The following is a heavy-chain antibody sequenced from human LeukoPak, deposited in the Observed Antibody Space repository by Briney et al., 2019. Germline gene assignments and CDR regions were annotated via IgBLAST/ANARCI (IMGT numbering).Heavy chain of an antibody. V-gene: IGHV3-7*03. CDR1: GFSFSSYY. D-gene: IGHD3-16*01. CDR3: ARGGGLDV. J-gene: IGHJ6*02. CDR2: INPDGSER. Sequence: GGSLRLSCAASGFSFSSYYMSWVRQAPGKGLEWVALINPDGSERYYVDSVKGRFTISRDNAKNSLYLQMSNLRAEDTAVYFCARGGGLDVWGQGATVTVSS.